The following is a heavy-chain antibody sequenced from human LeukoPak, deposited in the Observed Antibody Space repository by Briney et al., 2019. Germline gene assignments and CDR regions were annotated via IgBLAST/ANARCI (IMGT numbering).Heavy chain of an antibody. CDR1: GFTFGDYA. D-gene: IGHD4-17*01. J-gene: IGHJ4*02. CDR3: TRSPEPTTNYYFDY. CDR2: IRSKLYGGTT. V-gene: IGHV3-49*03. Sequence: GGSLRLSCTASGFTFGDYAMSWFRQAPGKGLEWVTLIRSKLYGGTTEYAASAKGRFIISRDDSKSIAYLQMNSLKTEDTAVYFCTRSPEPTTNYYFDYWGQGTLVTVPS.